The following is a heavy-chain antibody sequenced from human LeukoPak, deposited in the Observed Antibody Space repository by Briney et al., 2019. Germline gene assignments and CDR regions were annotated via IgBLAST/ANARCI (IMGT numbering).Heavy chain of an antibody. D-gene: IGHD5-18*01. V-gene: IGHV4-59*01. CDR2: IYYSGST. J-gene: IGHJ4*02. CDR3: ASSIQLWVHYDY. Sequence: SETLSLTCTVSGGSISSYYWSWIRQPPGKGLEWIGYIYYSGSTNYNPSLKSRVTISLDTSKNQFSLKLSSVTAADTAVYYCASSIQLWVHYDYWGQGSLVSVSS. CDR1: GGSISSYY.